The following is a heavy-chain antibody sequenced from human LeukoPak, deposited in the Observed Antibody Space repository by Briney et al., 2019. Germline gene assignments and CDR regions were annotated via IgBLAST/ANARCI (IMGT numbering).Heavy chain of an antibody. D-gene: IGHD1-26*01. CDR1: GFTFSSYG. V-gene: IGHV3-30*02. J-gene: IGHJ6*03. Sequence: YPGGSLRLSCAASGFTFSSYGIHWVRQAPGKGLEWVAFIRYDGSNKYYTDSVKGRFTISRDNSKNTLYLQMNSLRAEDTAVYYCAKGRGWEASYYYYYMDVWGKGTTVTISS. CDR2: IRYDGSNK. CDR3: AKGRGWEASYYYYYMDV.